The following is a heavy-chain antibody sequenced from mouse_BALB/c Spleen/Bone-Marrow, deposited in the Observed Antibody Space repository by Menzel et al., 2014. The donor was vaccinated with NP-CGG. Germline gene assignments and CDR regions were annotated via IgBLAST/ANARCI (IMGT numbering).Heavy chain of an antibody. CDR1: GFDFSRYW. Sequence: EVKLQESGGGLVQPGGSLKLSCAASGFDFSRYWMSWVRPAPGKGLEWIGEINPDSSTINYTPSLKDKFIISRDNAKNTLYLQMRKVRSEDTALYYCARLYYYGNFGYWGQGTTLTVSS. CDR2: INPDSSTI. V-gene: IGHV4-1*02. CDR3: ARLYYYGNFGY. D-gene: IGHD1-1*01. J-gene: IGHJ2*01.